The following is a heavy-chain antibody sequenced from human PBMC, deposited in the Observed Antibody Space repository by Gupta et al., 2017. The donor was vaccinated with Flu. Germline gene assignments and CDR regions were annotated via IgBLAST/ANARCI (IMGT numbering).Heavy chain of an antibody. V-gene: IGHV3-73*02. CDR1: GFPFSASA. CDR2: IRSKANSYAT. CDR3: TRGYCNSTSCYNFDY. Sequence: EVQLVESGGGLVQPGGSLRLSCAASGFPFSASAMPWVRQASGKGLEWVGRIRSKANSYATVYAASVKGRFTISRDDSKNTAYLQMNSLEIEDTAVYYCTRGYCNSTSCYNFDYWGQGTPVTVSS. J-gene: IGHJ4*02. D-gene: IGHD2-2*01.